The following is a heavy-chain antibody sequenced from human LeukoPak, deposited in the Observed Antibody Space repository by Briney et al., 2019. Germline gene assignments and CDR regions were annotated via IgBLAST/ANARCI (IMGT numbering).Heavy chain of an antibody. D-gene: IGHD3-22*01. V-gene: IGHV3-9*01. Sequence: PGRSLRLSCAASGFTFDDYAMHWVRQAPGKGLEWVSGISWNSGSIGYADSVKGRFTISRDNAKNSLYLQMNSLRAEDTALYYCAKGGDCYDSSINGYFDYWGQGTLVTVSS. CDR1: GFTFDDYA. J-gene: IGHJ4*02. CDR3: AKGGDCYDSSINGYFDY. CDR2: ISWNSGSI.